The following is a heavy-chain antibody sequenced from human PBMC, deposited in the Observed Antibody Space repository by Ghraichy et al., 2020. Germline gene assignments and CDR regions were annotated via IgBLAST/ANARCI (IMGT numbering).Heavy chain of an antibody. CDR3: ARTTVVTHPGRYYYYYGMDV. D-gene: IGHD4-23*01. Sequence: GGSLRLSCAASGFTFSSYAMSWVRQAPGKGLEWVSAISGSGGSTYYADSVKGRFTISRDNSKNTLYLQMNSLRAEDTAVYYCARTTVVTHPGRYYYYYGMDVWGQGTTVTVSS. J-gene: IGHJ6*02. CDR2: ISGSGGST. V-gene: IGHV3-23*01. CDR1: GFTFSSYA.